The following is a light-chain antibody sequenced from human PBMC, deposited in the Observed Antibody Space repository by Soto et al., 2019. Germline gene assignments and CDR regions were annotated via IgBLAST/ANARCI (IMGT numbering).Light chain of an antibody. CDR2: GAS. Sequence: EIMLTQSPDTLSLSPLGIATLSFMASQTVSSNYLAWCQQRPGQAPRLLIYGASTRAAGIPDRFSGSGSGTDFTLTISRLEPEDFAVYYCQQYGSSITFGQGTRLEIK. CDR3: QQYGSSIT. CDR1: QTVSSNY. V-gene: IGKV3-20*01. J-gene: IGKJ5*01.